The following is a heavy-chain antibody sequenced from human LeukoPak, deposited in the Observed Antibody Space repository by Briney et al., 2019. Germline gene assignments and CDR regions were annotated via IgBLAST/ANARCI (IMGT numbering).Heavy chain of an antibody. CDR3: ARRYSAYEFFDY. J-gene: IGHJ4*02. Sequence: GESLKISCKGSGYSFATYWSGWVGQMPGKGLEWMGIIYPGDSDTRYSTSFQGQVTISADQSINTAYLQWSSLKASDTAMYYCARRYSAYEFFDYWAQGTLVTVSS. V-gene: IGHV5-51*01. CDR1: GYSFATYW. D-gene: IGHD5-12*01. CDR2: IYPGDSDT.